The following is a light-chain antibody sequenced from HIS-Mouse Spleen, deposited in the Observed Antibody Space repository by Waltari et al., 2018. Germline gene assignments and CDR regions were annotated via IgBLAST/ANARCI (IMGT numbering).Light chain of an antibody. CDR1: QDISHY. CDR3: QQYDNLHRLT. J-gene: IGKJ3*01. CDR2: DAS. V-gene: IGKV1-33*01. Sequence: DIQMTQSPSSLSASVGDSVTITCQASQDISHYLNWYQQKPGKAPKLLIYDASNLETGVPSRFSGSGSGTDFTFTISSLQPEDIATYYCQQYDNLHRLTFGPGTKVDIK.